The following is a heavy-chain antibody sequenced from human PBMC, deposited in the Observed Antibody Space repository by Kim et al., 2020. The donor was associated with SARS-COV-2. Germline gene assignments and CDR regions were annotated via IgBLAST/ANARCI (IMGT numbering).Heavy chain of an antibody. CDR1: GGTFSSYA. D-gene: IGHD3-9*01. V-gene: IGHV1-69*13. J-gene: IGHJ6*02. Sequence: SVKVSCKASGGTFSSYAISWVRQAPGQGLEWMGGIIPIFGTANYAQKFQGRVTITADESTSTAYMELSSLRSEDTAVYYCARAPTYYDILTGYSYWYYGMDVWGQGTTVTVSS. CDR2: IIPIFGTA. CDR3: ARAPTYYDILTGYSYWYYGMDV.